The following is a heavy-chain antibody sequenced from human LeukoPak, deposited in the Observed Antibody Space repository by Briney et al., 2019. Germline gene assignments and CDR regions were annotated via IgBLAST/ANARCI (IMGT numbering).Heavy chain of an antibody. Sequence: ASVKVSCKASGYTFTGYYMHWVRQASGQGLEWMGWINPNSGGTNYAQKFQGRVTMTRDTSISTAYMELSRLRSDDTAVYYCARDTAMVPDYFDYWGQGTLVTVSS. D-gene: IGHD5-18*01. V-gene: IGHV1-2*02. CDR1: GYTFTGYY. CDR2: INPNSGGT. CDR3: ARDTAMVPDYFDY. J-gene: IGHJ4*02.